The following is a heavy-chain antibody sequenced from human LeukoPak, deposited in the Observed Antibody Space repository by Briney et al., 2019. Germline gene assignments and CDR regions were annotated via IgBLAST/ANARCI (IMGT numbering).Heavy chain of an antibody. Sequence: GGSLRLSCAASGFIFSNYGMHWVRQAPGKGLEWVAFIRNDGSNKYYAESVKGRFTISRDDSRNTLYLQMNSLRAEDTTVYYCAKDIFDTAMVEPDYWGQGTLVTVSS. CDR2: IRNDGSNK. J-gene: IGHJ4*02. CDR1: GFIFSNYG. D-gene: IGHD5-18*01. V-gene: IGHV3-30*02. CDR3: AKDIFDTAMVEPDY.